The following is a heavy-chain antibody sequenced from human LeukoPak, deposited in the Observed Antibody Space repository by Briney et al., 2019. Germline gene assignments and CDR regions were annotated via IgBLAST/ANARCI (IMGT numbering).Heavy chain of an antibody. Sequence: GGSLRLSCATSGFTFSNHAMHWVRQATGKGLEWVSAIGTAGNTFYPGSVKGRFSISRENAKNSLSLQINSLKAEDTAVYYCVRQQTSHGNFDYWGQGTLVTVSS. CDR2: IGTAGNT. CDR3: VRQQTSHGNFDY. J-gene: IGHJ4*02. CDR1: GFTFSNHA. D-gene: IGHD1-26*01. V-gene: IGHV3-13*01.